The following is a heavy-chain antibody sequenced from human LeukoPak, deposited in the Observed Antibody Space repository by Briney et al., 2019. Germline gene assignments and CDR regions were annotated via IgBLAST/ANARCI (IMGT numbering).Heavy chain of an antibody. CDR1: GFTVSSNY. Sequence: GGSLRLSCAASGFTVSSNYMSWVRQAPGKGLEWVSYISSSGSTIYYADSVKGRFTISRDNAKNSLYLQMNSLRAEDTAVYYCARSNRILDVWGQGTTVTVSS. CDR2: ISSSGSTI. D-gene: IGHD3-3*01. J-gene: IGHJ6*02. V-gene: IGHV3-11*01. CDR3: ARSNRILDV.